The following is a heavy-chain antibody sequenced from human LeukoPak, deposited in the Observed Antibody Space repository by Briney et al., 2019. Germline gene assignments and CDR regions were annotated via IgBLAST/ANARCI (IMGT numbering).Heavy chain of an antibody. J-gene: IGHJ3*01. Sequence: GASVKVSCKASGYTFSTYGISWVRQAHGQGLEWMGWISAYKGNTYYAQNLQGRVTMTTDTSTSTAYMELRSLRSDDTAIYYCARDLYYYGSGSYYDVFDVWGQGTMVTVSS. CDR1: GYTFSTYG. CDR2: ISAYKGNT. CDR3: ARDLYYYGSGSYYDVFDV. D-gene: IGHD3-10*01. V-gene: IGHV1-18*01.